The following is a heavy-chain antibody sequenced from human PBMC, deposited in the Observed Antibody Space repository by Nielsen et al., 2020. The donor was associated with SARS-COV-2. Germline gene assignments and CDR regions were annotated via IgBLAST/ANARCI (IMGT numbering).Heavy chain of an antibody. CDR3: AILGYCTNGVCWETNYFDY. V-gene: IGHV1-69*06. CDR1: GGTFSSYA. J-gene: IGHJ4*02. Sequence: VKVSCKASGGTFSSYAISWVRQAPGQGLEWMGGIIPIFGTANYAQKFQGRVTITADKSTSTAYMELSSLRSEDTAVYYCAILGYCTNGVCWETNYFDYWGQGTLVTVSS. D-gene: IGHD2-8*01. CDR2: IIPIFGTA.